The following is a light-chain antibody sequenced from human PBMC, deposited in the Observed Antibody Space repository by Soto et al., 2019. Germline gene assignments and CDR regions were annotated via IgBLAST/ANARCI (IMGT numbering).Light chain of an antibody. CDR3: QQRGNQPPWK. CDR2: DAS. Sequence: ERVMTQSPATLSLSPGERATLSCSASQSVGKYLVWYQQKPGQAPRLLIYDASNRATGIPARFSGSGSGTDFTLTISSLEPEDVAVYYCQQRGNQPPWKFGQGTKVDIK. CDR1: QSVGKY. V-gene: IGKV3-11*01. J-gene: IGKJ1*01.